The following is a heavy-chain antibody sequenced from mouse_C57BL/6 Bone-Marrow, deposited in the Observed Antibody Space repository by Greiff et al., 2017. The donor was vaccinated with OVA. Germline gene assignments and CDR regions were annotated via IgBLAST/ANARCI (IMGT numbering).Heavy chain of an antibody. Sequence: QVQLQQPGAELVKPGASVKLSCKASGYTFTSYWMHWVKQRPGQGLEWIGEIDPSDSYTNYNQKFKGKSTLTVDKSSSTAYMQLSSLTSEDSAVYYCARPKGSSGLFDYWGQGTTLTVSS. CDR3: ARPKGSSGLFDY. CDR1: GYTFTSYW. D-gene: IGHD3-2*02. V-gene: IGHV1-69*01. J-gene: IGHJ2*01. CDR2: IDPSDSYT.